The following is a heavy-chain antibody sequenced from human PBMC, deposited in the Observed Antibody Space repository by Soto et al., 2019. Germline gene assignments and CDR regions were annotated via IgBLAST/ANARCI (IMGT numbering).Heavy chain of an antibody. V-gene: IGHV3-23*01. CDR2: ISGSGVST. Sequence: PGGSLRLSCAASGFTFGSYGMAWVRQAPGEGLEWVSSISGSGVSTYYADSVQGRFTISRDNSKNTLFLQMNILRPEDTALYYCANDRRAPVDSFDFWGQGALVTVSS. J-gene: IGHJ4*02. D-gene: IGHD5-12*01. CDR3: ANDRRAPVDSFDF. CDR1: GFTFGSYG.